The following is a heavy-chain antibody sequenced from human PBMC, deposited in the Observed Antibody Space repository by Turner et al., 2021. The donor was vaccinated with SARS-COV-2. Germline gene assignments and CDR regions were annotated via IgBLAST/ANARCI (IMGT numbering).Heavy chain of an antibody. CDR2: ISSSSSTI. Sequence: EVQVVESGGGLVKPGGSLRLSCAASGFTFSSYSMNWVRQAPGKGLEWVSYISSSSSTIYYADSVKGRFTISRDNAKNSLYLQMNSLRAEDTAVYYCARDPSKIQLWLHYYFDYWGQGTLVTVSS. J-gene: IGHJ4*02. CDR3: ARDPSKIQLWLHYYFDY. CDR1: GFTFSSYS. D-gene: IGHD5-18*01. V-gene: IGHV3-48*01.